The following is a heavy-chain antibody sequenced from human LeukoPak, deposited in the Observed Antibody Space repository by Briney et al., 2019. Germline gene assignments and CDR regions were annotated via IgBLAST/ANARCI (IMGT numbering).Heavy chain of an antibody. V-gene: IGHV1-2*02. CDR1: GYTFTGYY. D-gene: IGHD3-3*01. CDR2: INPNSGGT. Sequence: WASVKVSCKASGYTFTGYYMHWVRQAPGQGLEWMGWINPNSGGTNYAQKFQGRVTMTRDTSISTAYMELGRLRSDDTAVYYCATPLRFLEWSHDAFDIWGQGTMVTVSS. CDR3: ATPLRFLEWSHDAFDI. J-gene: IGHJ3*02.